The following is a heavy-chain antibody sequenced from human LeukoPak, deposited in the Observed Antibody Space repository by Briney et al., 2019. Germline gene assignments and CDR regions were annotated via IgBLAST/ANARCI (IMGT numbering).Heavy chain of an antibody. D-gene: IGHD6-19*01. CDR2: IYYSGST. CDR1: GGSISSSSYY. J-gene: IGHJ4*02. Sequence: SETLSLTCTVSGGSISSSSYYWGWIRRPPGKGLEWIGSIYYSGSTYYNPSLKSRVTISVDTAKNQFSLKLSSVTAAATAVYSCARLRSLYSSVDSWGQGTLVTVSS. CDR3: ARLRSLYSSVDS. V-gene: IGHV4-39*07.